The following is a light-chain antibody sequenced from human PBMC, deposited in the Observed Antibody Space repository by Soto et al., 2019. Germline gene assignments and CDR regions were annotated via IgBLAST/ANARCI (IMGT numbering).Light chain of an antibody. CDR2: GNN. CDR3: QSYDPTLRTSL. V-gene: IGLV1-40*01. CDR1: SSNIGAGYD. J-gene: IGLJ2*01. Sequence: QSVLTQPPSVSGAPGQRVTISCIGSSSNIGAGYDAQWYQQLPGTAPKPLIYGNNNRPSGVPDRFSGSKSGTSASLAIAGLQADDEADYYCQSYDPTLRTSLFGGGTKVTVL.